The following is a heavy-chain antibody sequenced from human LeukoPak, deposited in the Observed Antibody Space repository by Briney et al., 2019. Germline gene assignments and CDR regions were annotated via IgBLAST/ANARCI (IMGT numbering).Heavy chain of an antibody. J-gene: IGHJ5*02. Sequence: PGGSLRLSCAASGFTFSNAWMSWVRQAPGKGLEWVGRIKSKTDGGTTDYAAPVKGRFTISRDDSKNTLFLQMNSLKTEDTAVYYCTTAPGYGDYPGTWGQGTLVTVSS. CDR3: TTAPGYGDYPGT. D-gene: IGHD4-17*01. CDR2: IKSKTDGGTT. V-gene: IGHV3-15*01. CDR1: GFTFSNAW.